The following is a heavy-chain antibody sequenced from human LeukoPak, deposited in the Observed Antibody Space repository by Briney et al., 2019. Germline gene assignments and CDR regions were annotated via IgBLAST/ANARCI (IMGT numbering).Heavy chain of an antibody. D-gene: IGHD4-23*01. Sequence: SVKVSCKASGGTFSSYAISWVRQAPGQGLEWMGGINPIFGTANYAQKFQGRVTITADESTSTAYMELSSLRSEDTAVYYCASLDYGGNSSTSAFDIWGQGTMVTVSS. CDR2: INPIFGTA. CDR3: ASLDYGGNSSTSAFDI. CDR1: GGTFSSYA. V-gene: IGHV1-69*13. J-gene: IGHJ3*02.